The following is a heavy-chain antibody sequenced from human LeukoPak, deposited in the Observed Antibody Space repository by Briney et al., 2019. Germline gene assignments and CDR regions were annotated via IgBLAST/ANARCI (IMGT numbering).Heavy chain of an antibody. V-gene: IGHV3-53*01. CDR3: ARVNRIQLWSPGWFDP. Sequence: GGSLRLSCAASGFTVSSNYMSWVRQAPGKGLEWVSVIYSGGSTYYADSVKGRFTISRDNSKNTLYLQMNSLRAEDTAVYYCARVNRIQLWSPGWFDPWGQGTLVTVSS. J-gene: IGHJ5*02. CDR1: GFTVSSNY. D-gene: IGHD5-18*01. CDR2: IYSGGST.